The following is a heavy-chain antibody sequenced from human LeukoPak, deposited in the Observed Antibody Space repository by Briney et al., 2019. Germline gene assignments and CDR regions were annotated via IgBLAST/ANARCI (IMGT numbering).Heavy chain of an antibody. CDR2: MNPNSGNT. CDR1: GYTFTSYD. Sequence: ASVTVSCKASGYTFTSYDINWVRQATGQGLEWMGWMNPNSGNTDYAQKLQGRVTMTTDTSTSTAYMELRSPRSDDTAVYYCARDKGRGNWFDPWGQGTLVTVSS. J-gene: IGHJ5*02. V-gene: IGHV1-8*01. D-gene: IGHD3-10*01. CDR3: ARDKGRGNWFDP.